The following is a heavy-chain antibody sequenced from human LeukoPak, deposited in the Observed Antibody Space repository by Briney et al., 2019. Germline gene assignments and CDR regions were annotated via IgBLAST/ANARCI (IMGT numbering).Heavy chain of an antibody. J-gene: IGHJ5*02. CDR1: GYTFTGYY. CDR3: AREEVMEIVGATVPGWFDP. D-gene: IGHD1-26*01. V-gene: IGHV1-46*01. Sequence: GASVKVSCKASGYTFTGYYMHWVRQAPGQGLEWMGIINPSGGSTSYAQKFRGRVTMTRDMSTSTVYMELSSLRSEDTAVYYCAREEVMEIVGATVPGWFDPWGQGTLVTVSS. CDR2: INPSGGST.